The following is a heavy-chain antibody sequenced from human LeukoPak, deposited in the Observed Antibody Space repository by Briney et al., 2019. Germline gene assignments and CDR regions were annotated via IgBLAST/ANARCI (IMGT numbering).Heavy chain of an antibody. D-gene: IGHD2-15*01. CDR2: IYSSGNT. J-gene: IGHJ4*02. CDR1: GFTVTSNY. Sequence: GGSLRLSCAVSGFTVTSNYMSWVRQAPGKGLEWVSIIYSSGNTYYADSVKGRFTLSRSSSRNTLYLQMNSLRADDTAVYYCARVPAGYCSGDRCHGDYWGQGTLVTVSS. V-gene: IGHV3-53*01. CDR3: ARVPAGYCSGDRCHGDY.